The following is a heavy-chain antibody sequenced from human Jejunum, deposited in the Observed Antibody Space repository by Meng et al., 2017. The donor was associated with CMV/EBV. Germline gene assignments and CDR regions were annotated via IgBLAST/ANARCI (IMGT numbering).Heavy chain of an antibody. Sequence: SGFTFSSYAMSWVRQARGKGLECVSTISGSTGSTYYADSVKGRFTISRDNSKNTLYLQMNSLRAEDTAVYYCANQMPWNYYHGMDLWGQGTTVTVSS. CDR3: ANQMPWNYYHGMDL. D-gene: IGHD3-10*01. CDR1: GFTFSSYA. J-gene: IGHJ6*02. V-gene: IGHV3-23*01. CDR2: ISGSTGST.